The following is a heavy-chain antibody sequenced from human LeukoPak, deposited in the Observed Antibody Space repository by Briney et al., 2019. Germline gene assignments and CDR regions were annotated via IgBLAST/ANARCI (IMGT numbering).Heavy chain of an antibody. CDR3: VGPDSQFDC. J-gene: IGHJ4*02. Sequence: PGGSLRLSCAASGFTFSSYWMHWVRQAPGKGLVWISRINTDESSTSYADSVKGRFTISRDNAKNTLYLQMNSLRVEDTAVYYCVGPDSQFDCWGQGTLVTVSS. CDR2: INTDESST. V-gene: IGHV3-74*01. CDR1: GFTFSSYW. D-gene: IGHD3-10*01.